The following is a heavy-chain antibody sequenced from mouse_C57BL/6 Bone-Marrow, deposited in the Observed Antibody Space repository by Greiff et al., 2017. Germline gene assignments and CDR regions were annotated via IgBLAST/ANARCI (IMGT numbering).Heavy chain of an antibody. Sequence: EVQLVESGGDLVKPGGSLKLSCAASGFTFSSYGMSWVRQTPDKRLEWVATISSGVSYTYYPDSVKGRFTISRDNAKNTLYLQMSSLKSEDTAMYYCARQRTGYYFDYWGQGTTLTVSS. D-gene: IGHD4-1*01. CDR1: GFTFSSYG. CDR3: ARQRTGYYFDY. V-gene: IGHV5-6*01. CDR2: ISSGVSYT. J-gene: IGHJ2*01.